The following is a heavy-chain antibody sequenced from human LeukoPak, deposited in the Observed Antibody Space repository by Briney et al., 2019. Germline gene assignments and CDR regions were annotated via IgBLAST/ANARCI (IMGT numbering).Heavy chain of an antibody. CDR2: IWFDGSDK. J-gene: IGHJ4*02. CDR3: ARDGYSGYDFYFDY. V-gene: IGHV3-33*08. D-gene: IGHD5-12*01. Sequence: GGSLRLSCAASGFTFSSYGMHWVRQAPGKGLEWVAVIWFDGSDKYYADSVKGRFTISRDNSKNTLYLQMNSLRAEDTAVYYCARDGYSGYDFYFDYWGQGSLVTVSS. CDR1: GFTFSSYG.